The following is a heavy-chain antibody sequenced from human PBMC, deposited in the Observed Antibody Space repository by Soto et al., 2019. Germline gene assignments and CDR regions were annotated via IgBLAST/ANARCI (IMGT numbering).Heavy chain of an antibody. V-gene: IGHV4-39*02. J-gene: IGHJ5*02. CDR1: GGTISSSSYY. Sequence: SETLSLTCPVSGGTISSSSYYWGWIRQPPGKGLEWIGSIYYSGSTYYNPSLKSRVTITRDTFASTAYMELSSLRSEDTAVYYCARVGPPADPWGQGTLVTVSS. CDR3: ARVGPPADP. CDR2: IYYSGST.